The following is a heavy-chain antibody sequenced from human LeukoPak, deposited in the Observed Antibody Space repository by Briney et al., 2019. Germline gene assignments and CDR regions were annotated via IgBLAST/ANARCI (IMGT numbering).Heavy chain of an antibody. D-gene: IGHD1-1*01. CDR1: GSSISSHS. CDR2: DSNNGNI. Sequence: PSETLSLTCTVSGSSISSHSWGWIRQPPGKGLEWIGYDSNNGNINYNPALNSRVTISVDTSKRQISLNLRSVTAADTAVYYCARDNWVSLYGWGEGTLVTVSS. J-gene: IGHJ1*01. V-gene: IGHV4-59*11. CDR3: ARDNWVSLYG.